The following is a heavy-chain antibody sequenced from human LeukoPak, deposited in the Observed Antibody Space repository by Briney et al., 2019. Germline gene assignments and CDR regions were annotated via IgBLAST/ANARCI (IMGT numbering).Heavy chain of an antibody. CDR1: GYTFTSYD. CDR3: ARDRVGVGGNGWES. D-gene: IGHD6-19*01. J-gene: IGHJ4*02. Sequence: ASVKVSCKASGYTFTSYDINWVRQATGQGPEWMGWMNPNSGNTGYVQKFQGRVTMTRDTSISTAYMELSSLTSEDTAIYYCARDRVGVGGNGWESWGQGTLVIVSS. V-gene: IGHV1-8*01. CDR2: MNPNSGNT.